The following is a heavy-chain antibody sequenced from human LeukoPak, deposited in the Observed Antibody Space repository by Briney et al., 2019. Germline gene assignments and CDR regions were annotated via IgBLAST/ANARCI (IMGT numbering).Heavy chain of an antibody. Sequence: PSETLSLTCTVSGGSISSYYWTWIRQPAGKGLEWIGRIYTTGSTNYNPSLNSRVTMSVDTSKNQFSLKLSSVTAADTAVHYCARQIAVAGKAGFHYWGQGTLVTVSS. V-gene: IGHV4-4*07. J-gene: IGHJ4*02. CDR3: ARQIAVAGKAGFHY. CDR2: IYTTGST. D-gene: IGHD6-19*01. CDR1: GGSISSYY.